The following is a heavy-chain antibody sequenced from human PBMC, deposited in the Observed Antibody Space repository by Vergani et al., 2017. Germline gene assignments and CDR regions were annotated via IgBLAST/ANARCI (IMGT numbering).Heavy chain of an antibody. CDR1: GYTFTGYY. CDR2: INPNSGGT. Sequence: QVQLVQSGAEVKKPGASVKVSCKASGYTFTGYYMHWVRQAPGQGLEWMGWINPNSGGTNYAQKFQGRVTMTRDTSISTAYMELSRLRSDDTAVYYCARKRTMVGGVRLDGMDVWGQGTTVTVSS. J-gene: IGHJ6*02. CDR3: ARKRTMVGGVRLDGMDV. V-gene: IGHV1-2*02. D-gene: IGHD3-10*01.